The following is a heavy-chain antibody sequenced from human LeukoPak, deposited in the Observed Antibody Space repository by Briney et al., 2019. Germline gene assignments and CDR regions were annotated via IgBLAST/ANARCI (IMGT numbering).Heavy chain of an antibody. Sequence: GGSLRLSCAASGFTFSSYWMSWVRQAPGKGLEWVANIKQDGSEKYYVDSVKGRFTISRDNAYNLLYLQMNSLRAEDTSVYYCARVAIQRGYFDYWGQGTLVTVSS. V-gene: IGHV3-7*01. J-gene: IGHJ4*02. CDR1: GFTFSSYW. D-gene: IGHD5-18*01. CDR3: ARVAIQRGYFDY. CDR2: IKQDGSEK.